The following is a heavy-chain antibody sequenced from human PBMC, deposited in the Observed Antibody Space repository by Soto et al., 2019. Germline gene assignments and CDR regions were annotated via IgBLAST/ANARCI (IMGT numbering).Heavy chain of an antibody. CDR3: ARPVDTSGWFDY. CDR1: GYSFTSYW. D-gene: IGHD6-19*01. J-gene: IGHJ5*01. Sequence: GESLKISCQGSGYSFTSYWIAWVRQMPEKGLELMGIIYPDDSDTRYSPSFQGQITISADKSINTAYRQWSSLKASDTAMYYCARPVDTSGWFDYWGQGTLVTVSS. V-gene: IGHV5-51*01. CDR2: IYPDDSDT.